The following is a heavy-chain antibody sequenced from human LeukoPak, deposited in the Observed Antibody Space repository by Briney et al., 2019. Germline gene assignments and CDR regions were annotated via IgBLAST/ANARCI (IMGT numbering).Heavy chain of an antibody. Sequence: GGSLRLSCEASGLSIADYTMHWVRQVPGKGLEWVSLISRNGVATKYADSVKGRFTISRDNARNSLYLQMNSLRDEDTAAYYCARTRGAAYSGNYGDEYFQYWGQGTLVTVSS. J-gene: IGHJ1*01. D-gene: IGHD1-26*01. CDR2: ISRNGVAT. CDR1: GLSIADYT. CDR3: ARTRGAAYSGNYGDEYFQY. V-gene: IGHV3-43*01.